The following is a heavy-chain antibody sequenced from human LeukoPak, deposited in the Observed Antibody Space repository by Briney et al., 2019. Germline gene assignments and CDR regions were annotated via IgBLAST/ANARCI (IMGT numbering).Heavy chain of an antibody. CDR2: MSSDGNAM. D-gene: IGHD3-22*01. CDR1: GFTFTAHL. Sequence: PGGSLRLSCAASGFTFTAHLIHWVRQAPGKGLEWVAVMSSDGNAMFYADSVKGRFTISRDNSKNTLYLQMNSLRAEDTAVYYCVRESEYYFDHSASFDYRGQGTLVTVSS. J-gene: IGHJ4*02. CDR3: VRESEYYFDHSASFDY. V-gene: IGHV3-30-3*01.